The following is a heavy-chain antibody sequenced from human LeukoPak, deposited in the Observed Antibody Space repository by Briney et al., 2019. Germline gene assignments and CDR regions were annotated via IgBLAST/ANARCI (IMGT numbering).Heavy chain of an antibody. CDR3: ASYSWNYYDFWSGYYTGDYYYYMDV. CDR1: GYTFTGYY. D-gene: IGHD3-3*01. J-gene: IGHJ6*03. CDR2: INPNSGGT. Sequence: ASVKVSCKASGYTFTGYYMHWVRQAPGQGLEWMGWINPNSGGTNYAQKFQGRVTMTRDTSISTAYMELSRLRSDDTAVYYCASYSWNYYDFWSGYYTGDYYYYMDVWGKGTTVTVSS. V-gene: IGHV1-2*02.